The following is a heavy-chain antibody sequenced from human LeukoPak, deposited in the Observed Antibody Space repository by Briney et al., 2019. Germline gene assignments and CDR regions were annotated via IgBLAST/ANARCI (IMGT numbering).Heavy chain of an antibody. CDR2: IYYSGST. J-gene: IGHJ6*03. D-gene: IGHD2-2*01. V-gene: IGHV4-59*01. CDR1: GGSISSYY. CDR3: ARVVPGYYYYMDV. Sequence: PSETLSLTCTVSGGSISSYYWSWIRQPPGKGLEWIGYIYYSGSTNYNPSLKSRVTISVDTSKNQFSLKLSSVTAADTAMYYCARVVPGYYYYMDVWGKGTTVTISS.